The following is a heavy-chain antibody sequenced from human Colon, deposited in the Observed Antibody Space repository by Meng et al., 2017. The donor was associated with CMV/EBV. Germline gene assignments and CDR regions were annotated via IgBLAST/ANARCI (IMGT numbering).Heavy chain of an antibody. CDR1: GFTFSSYW. V-gene: IGHV3-74*03. D-gene: IGHD6-19*01. J-gene: IGHJ4*02. Sequence: GESLKISCAASGFTFSSYWMHWVRQAPGKGLVWVSRISSDGSYTTYADSVKGRFTTSRDNAKNTLYLQMNSLRADDTAVYFCAKDLSPGIAVFDYWGQGTLVTVSS. CDR2: ISSDGSYT. CDR3: AKDLSPGIAVFDY.